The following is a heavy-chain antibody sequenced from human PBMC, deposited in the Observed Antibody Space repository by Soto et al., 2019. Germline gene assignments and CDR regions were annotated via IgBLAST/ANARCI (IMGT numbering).Heavy chain of an antibody. CDR3: ARGSVYPLWSGYFDF. CDR2: IYHSGST. CDR1: GGSISSSGYS. Sequence: QLHLQESGSRLLKPSQTLSLTCAVSGGSISSSGYSWNWIRQSPGEGLEWIGYIYHSGSTNYNPSLRSRVTISLDGSKNQFSLRLTSVTAADTAVYYCARGSVYPLWSGYFDFWSQGSLVTVSS. D-gene: IGHD3-3*01. V-gene: IGHV4-30-2*06. J-gene: IGHJ4*02.